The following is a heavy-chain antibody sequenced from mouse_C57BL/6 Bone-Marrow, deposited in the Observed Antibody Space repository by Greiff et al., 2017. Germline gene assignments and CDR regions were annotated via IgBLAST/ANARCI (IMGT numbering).Heavy chain of an antibody. J-gene: IGHJ3*01. D-gene: IGHD1-1*01. Sequence: EVQGVESGAELVRPGASVKLSCTASGFNIKDDYMHWVKQRPEQGLEWIGWIDPENGDTEYASKFQGKATITADTSSNTAYLQLSSLTSEDTAVYYCTPITTVVAPFAYWGQGTLVTVSA. V-gene: IGHV14-4*01. CDR3: TPITTVVAPFAY. CDR2: IDPENGDT. CDR1: GFNIKDDY.